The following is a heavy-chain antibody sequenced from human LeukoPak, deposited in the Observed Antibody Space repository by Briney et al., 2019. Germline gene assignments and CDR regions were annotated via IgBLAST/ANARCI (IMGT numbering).Heavy chain of an antibody. CDR3: ARNTTTVDGRRTFDY. CDR2: IYYSGST. Sequence: SETLSLTCTVSGGSISSSSYYWGWIRQPPGKGLEWIGSIYYSGSTFYNPSLKSRVTISVDTSKNHFSLKLSSVTAADTAVYYCARNTTTVDGRRTFDYWGQGSLVTVSS. V-gene: IGHV4-39*02. CDR1: GGSISSSSYY. D-gene: IGHD4-23*01. J-gene: IGHJ4*02.